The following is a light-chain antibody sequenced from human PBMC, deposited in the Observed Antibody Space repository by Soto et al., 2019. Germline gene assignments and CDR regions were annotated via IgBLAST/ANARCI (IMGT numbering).Light chain of an antibody. CDR1: QSVSSSY. J-gene: IGKJ1*01. CDR3: QQYGHQYGNSPWT. V-gene: IGKV3-20*01. Sequence: EIVMTQSPGTLSLSPGDTATLSCRASQSVSSSYLGWYQQKPGQDPRLLIYGTSSRATGTPDRFSGSGSGTDFTLTISRLEPEDFAVYYCQQYGHQYGNSPWTFGQGTKVDIK. CDR2: GTS.